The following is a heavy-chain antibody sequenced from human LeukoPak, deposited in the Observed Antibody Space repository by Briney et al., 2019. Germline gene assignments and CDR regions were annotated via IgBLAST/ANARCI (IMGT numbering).Heavy chain of an antibody. V-gene: IGHV3-43*02. CDR1: GFPFHAYD. CDR3: AKDGYDTFDY. CDR2: ISGHGDST. D-gene: IGHD5-12*01. J-gene: IGHJ4*02. Sequence: PGGSESLQCAAPGFPFHAYDVHWVSQVPGKGLEWVSLISGHGDSTYYADSVKGRFTISGDNSKNSLYLQMNSLRTQDTALNNCAKDGYDTFDYWGQGTLVTVSS.